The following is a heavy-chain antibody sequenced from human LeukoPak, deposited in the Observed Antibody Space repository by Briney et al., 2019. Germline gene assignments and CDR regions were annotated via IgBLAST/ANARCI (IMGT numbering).Heavy chain of an antibody. Sequence: ASVKVSCKASGYTFTSYGISWVRQAPGQGLEWMGWISAYNGNTNYAQKLQGRVTMTTDTSTSTAYMELRSLRSDDTAVYYCARGYCSGGSCWSLVDYWGQGTLVTVSS. CDR3: ARGYCSGGSCWSLVDY. D-gene: IGHD2-15*01. J-gene: IGHJ4*02. CDR2: ISAYNGNT. V-gene: IGHV1-18*01. CDR1: GYTFTSYG.